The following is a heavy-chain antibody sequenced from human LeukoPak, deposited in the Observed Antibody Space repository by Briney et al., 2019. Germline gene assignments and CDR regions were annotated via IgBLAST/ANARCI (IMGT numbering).Heavy chain of an antibody. J-gene: IGHJ5*01. CDR3: ARDLEPTVRHQEEGFDS. Sequence: PAGSLRVSCAASRFTFSDYYMCWIRPAPGRGLEGVSYISSSGSTIYYADSVSGGFTISRENAKNSLYLQMNSLRAEDTAVYYCARDLEPTVRHQEEGFDSWGQGTLVTVSS. CDR2: ISSSGSTI. V-gene: IGHV3-11*01. CDR1: RFTFSDYY. D-gene: IGHD4-17*01.